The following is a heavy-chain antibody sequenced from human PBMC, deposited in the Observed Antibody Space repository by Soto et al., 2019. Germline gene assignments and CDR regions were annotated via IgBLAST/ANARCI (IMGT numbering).Heavy chain of an antibody. J-gene: IGHJ4*02. CDR3: ASISEYSSSSSYLQS. D-gene: IGHD6-6*01. V-gene: IGHV3-74*01. CDR1: GFTFSSYW. Sequence: GGSLRLSCAASGFTFSSYWMHWVRQAPGKGLVWVSRINSDGSSTSYADSVKGRFTISRDNAKNTLYLQMNSLRAEDTAVYYCASISEYSSSSSYLQSWGQGTLVTVSS. CDR2: INSDGSST.